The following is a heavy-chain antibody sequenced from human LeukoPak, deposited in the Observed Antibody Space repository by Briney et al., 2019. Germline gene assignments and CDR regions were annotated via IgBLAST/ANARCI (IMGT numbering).Heavy chain of an antibody. V-gene: IGHV1-69*01. J-gene: IGHJ6*03. Sequence: GSSVKVSCKASGGTFSSYAISWVRQAPGRGLEWMGGIIPIFGTANYAQKFQGRVTITADESTSTAYMELSSLRSEDTAVYYCAKAGEVYYYMDVWGKGTTVTVSS. CDR1: GGTFSSYA. D-gene: IGHD3-10*01. CDR2: IIPIFGTA. CDR3: AKAGEVYYYMDV.